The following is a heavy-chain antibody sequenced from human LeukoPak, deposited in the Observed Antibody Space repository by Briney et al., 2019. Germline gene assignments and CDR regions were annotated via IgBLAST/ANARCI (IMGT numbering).Heavy chain of an antibody. CDR2: INHSGST. CDR1: GGSFSGYY. V-gene: IGHV4-34*01. CDR3: TSGSYFY. D-gene: IGHD1-26*01. J-gene: IGHJ4*02. Sequence: PSETLSLTCAVYGGSFSGYYWSWIRQPPGKGLEWIGEINHSGSTNYNPSLKSRVTISVDTSKNQFSPKLSSVTAADTAVYYCTSGSYFYWGQGTLVTVSS.